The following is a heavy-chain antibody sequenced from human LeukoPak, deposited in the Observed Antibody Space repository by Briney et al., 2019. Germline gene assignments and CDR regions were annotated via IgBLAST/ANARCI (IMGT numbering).Heavy chain of an antibody. Sequence: GGSLRLSCAASGFTFSSYGMSWVRQAPGKGLEWASAISGSGGSTYYADSVKGRFTISRDNSKNTLYLQMNSLRAEDTAVYYCAKDWDEYSSGWYYFDYWGQGTLVTVSS. CDR2: ISGSGGST. V-gene: IGHV3-23*01. CDR3: AKDWDEYSSGWYYFDY. D-gene: IGHD6-19*01. J-gene: IGHJ4*02. CDR1: GFTFSSYG.